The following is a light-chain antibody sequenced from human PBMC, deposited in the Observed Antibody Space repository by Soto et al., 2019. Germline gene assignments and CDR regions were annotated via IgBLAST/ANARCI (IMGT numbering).Light chain of an antibody. CDR3: QSYDSSLSGYV. V-gene: IGLV1-40*01. J-gene: IGLJ1*01. CDR2: GNN. CDR1: SPNIGAGFD. Sequence: QSVLTQPPSVSGAPGQRVTISCTGSSPNIGAGFDVHWYQHLPGTAPKLVIYGNNNRPSGVPDRFSGSKSGTSASLAITGLQAEDEADYYCQSYDSSLSGYVFGTGTKLTVL.